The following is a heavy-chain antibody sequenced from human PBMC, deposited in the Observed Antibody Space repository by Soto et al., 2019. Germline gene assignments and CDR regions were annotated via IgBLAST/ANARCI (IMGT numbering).Heavy chain of an antibody. CDR3: AKGRFGDYLYYDY. CDR2: ISGSGGST. CDR1: GFTFSSYA. J-gene: IGHJ4*02. V-gene: IGHV3-23*01. Sequence: EVQLLESGGGLVQPGGSLRLSCAASGFTFSSYAMTWVRQAPGKGLEWVSAISGSGGSTYYADSVTGRFTISRDNSKNTLYLQRNSLRAEDTAVYYCAKGRFGDYLYYDYWGQGTLVTVS. D-gene: IGHD4-17*01.